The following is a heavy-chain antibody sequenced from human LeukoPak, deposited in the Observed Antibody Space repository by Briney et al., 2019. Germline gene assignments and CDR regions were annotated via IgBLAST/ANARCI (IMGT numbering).Heavy chain of an antibody. CDR1: GNSISSGHY. D-gene: IGHD3-9*01. J-gene: IGHJ4*02. V-gene: IGHV4-38-2*02. Sequence: PSETLSLTCSVSGNSISSGHYWGWIRQTPGKGLEWIGSIYLSGTTYYNPSLKSRVTISVDTSKNQFSLKLSSVTAADTAVYFCARIFILSGSSSYFDHWGQGTLVTVSS. CDR2: IYLSGTT. CDR3: ARIFILSGSSSYFDH.